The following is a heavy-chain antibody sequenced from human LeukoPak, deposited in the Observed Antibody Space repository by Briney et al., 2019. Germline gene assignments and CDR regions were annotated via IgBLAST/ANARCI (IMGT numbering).Heavy chain of an antibody. CDR1: GFTFSSYA. CDR3: ATTYSY. J-gene: IGHJ4*02. CDR2: ITTSGGDT. Sequence: GGSLRLSCAASGFTFSSYAMSWVRQAPGKGLEWISTITTSGGDTYYADSVKGRFTISRDNSENTLYLQMNSLRAEDTAVYYCATTYSYWGQGTLVTVSS. D-gene: IGHD1-1*01. V-gene: IGHV3-23*01.